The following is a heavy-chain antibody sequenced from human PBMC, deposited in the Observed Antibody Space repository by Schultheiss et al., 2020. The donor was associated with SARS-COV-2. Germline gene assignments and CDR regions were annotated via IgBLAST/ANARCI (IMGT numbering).Heavy chain of an antibody. CDR2: ISSSSSYI. J-gene: IGHJ6*02. CDR1: GFTFSSYS. Sequence: GGSLRLSCAASGFTFSSYSMNWVRQAPGKGLEWVSSISSSSSYIYYADSVKGRFTISRDNAKNSLYLQMNSLRAEDTAVYYCARDRDGGIQLWFGYYYYGMDVWGQGTTVTVSS. D-gene: IGHD5-18*01. V-gene: IGHV3-21*01. CDR3: ARDRDGGIQLWFGYYYYGMDV.